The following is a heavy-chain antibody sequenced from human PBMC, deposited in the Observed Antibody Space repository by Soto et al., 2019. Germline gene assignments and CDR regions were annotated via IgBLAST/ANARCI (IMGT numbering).Heavy chain of an antibody. Sequence: GESLKISCAASDSTIRRYAMSWVRQAPGKGLEWVSGITGNSARIYYADSVKGRFSISRDNSKNTLYLQMDTLRAEDTAVYYCAKNGDFDYDAFDVWGQGTAVTVSS. CDR3: AKNGDFDYDAFDV. CDR2: ITGNSARI. D-gene: IGHD3-16*01. J-gene: IGHJ3*01. V-gene: IGHV3-23*01. CDR1: DSTIRRYA.